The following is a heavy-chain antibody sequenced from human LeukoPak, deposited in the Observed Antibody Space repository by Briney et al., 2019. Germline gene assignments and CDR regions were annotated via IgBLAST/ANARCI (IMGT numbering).Heavy chain of an antibody. J-gene: IGHJ3*02. CDR2: IYYSGST. Sequence: NPSETLSLTCTVSGDSINSDYRNWIRQPPGKGLEWIGFIYYSGSTNYNPSLKSRVTISVDASRSHFSLKLNSVTAADTAVYYCARRMKLAAKGDAFDIWGQGTMVTVSS. CDR1: GDSINSDY. CDR3: ARRMKLAAKGDAFDI. V-gene: IGHV4-59*08. D-gene: IGHD2-15*01.